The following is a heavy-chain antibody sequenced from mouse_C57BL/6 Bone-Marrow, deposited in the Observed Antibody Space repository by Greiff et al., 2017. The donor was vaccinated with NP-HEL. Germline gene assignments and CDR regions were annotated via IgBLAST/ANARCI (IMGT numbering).Heavy chain of an antibody. J-gene: IGHJ3*01. V-gene: IGHV5-6*01. Sequence: EVKLMESGGDLVKPGGSLKLSCAASGFTFSSYGMSWVRQTPDKRLEWVATISSGGSYTYYPDSVKGRFTISRDNAKNTLYLQMSSLKSEDTAMYYCARHGLRWFAYWGQGTLVTVSA. CDR2: ISSGGSYT. CDR1: GFTFSSYG. CDR3: ARHGLRWFAY. D-gene: IGHD1-1*01.